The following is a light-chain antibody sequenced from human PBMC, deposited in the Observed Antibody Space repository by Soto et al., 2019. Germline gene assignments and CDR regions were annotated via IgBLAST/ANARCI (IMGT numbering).Light chain of an antibody. CDR3: QSYDNTLSGVV. J-gene: IGLJ2*01. CDR2: DNN. V-gene: IGLV1-40*01. CDR1: SSNIGAGYE. Sequence: QTVLTQPPSVSGAPGERVTLSCTGSSSNIGAGYEVHWYQQFPGTAPKLLIYDNNKRPSGIPDRFSASKSGTSVSLAITGLQTEDEADYYCQSYDNTLSGVVFGGGTKLTVL.